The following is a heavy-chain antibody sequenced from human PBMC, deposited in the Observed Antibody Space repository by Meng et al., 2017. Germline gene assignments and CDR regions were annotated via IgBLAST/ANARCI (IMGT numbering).Heavy chain of an antibody. D-gene: IGHD3-9*01. CDR1: GGSISSSSYY. CDR2: IYYSGST. V-gene: IGHV4-39*07. J-gene: IGHJ4*02. Sequence: SETLSLTCTVSGGSISSSSYYWGWTRQPPGKGLEWIGSIYYSGSTYYNPSLKSRVTISVDTSKNQFSLKLSSVTAADTAVYYCARGNYDILTRYYIILDFWGQGTLVTVSS. CDR3: ARGNYDILTRYYIILDF.